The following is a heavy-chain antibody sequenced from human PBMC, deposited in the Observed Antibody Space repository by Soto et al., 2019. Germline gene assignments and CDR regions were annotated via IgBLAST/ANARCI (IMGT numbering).Heavy chain of an antibody. CDR2: ISNSGGNT. D-gene: IGHD3-10*01. V-gene: IGHV3-23*01. Sequence: EVQLLESGGGLVQPGGSLRLSCAASGFTFSTYAMSWVRQAPGKGLEWVSAISNSGGNTYYADSVKGRFTISRDNSKNTLYLQMNSRRAEETAVYYCAKGGFGGVWAEFGELYYWGQGTLVTVSS. J-gene: IGHJ4*02. CDR1: GFTFSTYA. CDR3: AKGGFGGVWAEFGELYY.